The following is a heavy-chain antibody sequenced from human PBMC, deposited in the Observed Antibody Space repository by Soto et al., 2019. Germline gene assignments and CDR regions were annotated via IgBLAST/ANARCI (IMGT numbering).Heavy chain of an antibody. D-gene: IGHD6-19*01. CDR3: ARLQLLVGGYYYGLDV. CDR1: GVTFSSYG. Sequence: QVQLVESGGGVVQPGRCLRISCAASGVTFSSYGMHWVRQAPGKGLEWVAVIWYDGSNKYYADSVKGRFTISRDNSKNTLYLQMNSLRAEDTAVYYCARLQLLVGGYYYGLDVWGQVTTVTVSS. CDR2: IWYDGSNK. V-gene: IGHV3-33*01. J-gene: IGHJ6*02.